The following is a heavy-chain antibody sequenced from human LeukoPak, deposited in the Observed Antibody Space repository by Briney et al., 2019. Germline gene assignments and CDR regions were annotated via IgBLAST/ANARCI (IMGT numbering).Heavy chain of an antibody. V-gene: IGHV3-21*01. D-gene: IGHD2-21*01. CDR1: GFTFSSYS. CDR3: AREDYSGLYYMDV. J-gene: IGHJ6*03. Sequence: GGSLRLSCAASGFTFSSYSMNWVRQAPGKGLEWVSSISSSSSYIYYADSAKGRFTISRDNAKNSLYLQMNSLRAEDTAVYYCAREDYSGLYYMDVWGKGTTVTVSS. CDR2: ISSSSSYI.